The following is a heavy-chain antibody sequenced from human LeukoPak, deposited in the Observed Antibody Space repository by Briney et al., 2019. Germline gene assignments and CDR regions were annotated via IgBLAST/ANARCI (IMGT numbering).Heavy chain of an antibody. V-gene: IGHV1-8*03. J-gene: IGHJ3*01. CDR2: LNPNTYNT. CDR1: GYTFTNFD. Sequence: ASVKVSCKASGYTFTNFDINWVRQATGQGLEWMGWLNPNTYNTGYAENFQGRLTITRDPSTSTVYIELSSLRSEDTAVYYCAREIVPDDRNYNAFDVWGQGTTVTVSS. CDR3: AREIVPDDRNYNAFDV. D-gene: IGHD1-7*01.